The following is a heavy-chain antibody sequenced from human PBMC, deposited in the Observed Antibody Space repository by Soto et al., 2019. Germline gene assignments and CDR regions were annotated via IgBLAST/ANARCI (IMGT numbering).Heavy chain of an antibody. J-gene: IGHJ4*02. CDR1: GYPFTSYG. D-gene: IGHD3-3*01. V-gene: IGHV1-18*01. CDR2: ISAYNGNT. Sequence: GASVKVSCKASGYPFTSYGSSWVRQAPGQGLEWMGWISAYNGNTNYAQKLQGRVTMTTDTSTSTAYMELRSLRSDDTAVYYCARDRGDFWSGYSEYYFDYWGQGTLVTVSS. CDR3: ARDRGDFWSGYSEYYFDY.